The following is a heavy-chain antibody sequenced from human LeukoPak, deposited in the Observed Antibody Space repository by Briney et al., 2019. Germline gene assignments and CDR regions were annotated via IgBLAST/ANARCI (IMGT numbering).Heavy chain of an antibody. J-gene: IGHJ4*02. CDR1: RFTFSSSA. V-gene: IGHV3-30*02. CDR2: IAHHGNNK. D-gene: IGHD2-8*02. Sequence: GGSLSHPCGASRFTFSSSAMHWVRQGPGKGLEWVAYIAHHGNNKYYADSMKGRFTISRDNSKGSLYLQMNSLRADDTAVYYCAKDGYWSCTHWGQENRVRVSS. CDR3: AKDGYWSCTH.